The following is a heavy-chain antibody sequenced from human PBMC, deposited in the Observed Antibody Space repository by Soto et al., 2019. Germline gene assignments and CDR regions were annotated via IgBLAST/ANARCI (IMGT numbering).Heavy chain of an antibody. Sequence: ELQLVQSGAEVKKPGESLKISCKGSGYNFANYWIGWVRQMPGKGLEWMGITYPGNSDTRYSPSFQGQVTISADTSISTAYLEWSSLKASDTAIYYCARHVYYDVLKKNYWGQGTLVTVSS. J-gene: IGHJ4*02. CDR3: ARHVYYDVLKKNY. D-gene: IGHD3-9*01. V-gene: IGHV5-51*01. CDR2: TYPGNSDT. CDR1: GYNFANYW.